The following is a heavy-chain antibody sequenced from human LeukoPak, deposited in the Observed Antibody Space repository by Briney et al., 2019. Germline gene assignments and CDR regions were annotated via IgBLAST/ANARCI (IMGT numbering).Heavy chain of an antibody. CDR1: GFTFSSHW. CDR2: IKQGGSEK. V-gene: IGHV3-7*01. Sequence: GGSLRLSCAASGFTFSSHWMTWVRQAPGKGLEWVASIKQGGSEKYYADSVKGRITVSRDNAKNSLSLQMNSLSADDTAVYCARGPNYGDRVDYLDSWGQGSKVTVSS. CDR3: ARGPNYGDRVDYLDS. J-gene: IGHJ4*02. D-gene: IGHD4-17*01.